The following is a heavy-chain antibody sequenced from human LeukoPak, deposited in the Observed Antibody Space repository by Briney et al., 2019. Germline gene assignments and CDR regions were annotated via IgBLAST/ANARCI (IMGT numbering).Heavy chain of an antibody. CDR1: GGSISSSSYY. CDR3: ARPNYYYYYMDV. Sequence: PSETLSLTCTVSGGSISSSSYYWGWIRQPPGKGLEWIGSIYYSGSTYYNPSLKSRVTISVDTSKNQFPLKLSSVTAADTAVYYCARPNYYYYYMDVWGKGTTVTVSS. CDR2: IYYSGST. V-gene: IGHV4-39*01. J-gene: IGHJ6*03.